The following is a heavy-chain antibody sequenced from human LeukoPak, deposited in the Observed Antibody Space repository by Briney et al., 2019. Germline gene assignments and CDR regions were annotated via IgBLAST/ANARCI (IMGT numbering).Heavy chain of an antibody. CDR1: AFVFDSYA. Sequence: GGSLRLSCAASAFVFDSYAMNWVRQAPGKGLEWVSSISSSSSYIYYADSVKGRFTISRDNAKNSLYLQMNSLRAEDTAVYYCARGKQLWLLHYYYYMDVWGKGTTVTISS. V-gene: IGHV3-21*01. CDR2: ISSSSSYI. D-gene: IGHD5-18*01. CDR3: ARGKQLWLLHYYYYMDV. J-gene: IGHJ6*03.